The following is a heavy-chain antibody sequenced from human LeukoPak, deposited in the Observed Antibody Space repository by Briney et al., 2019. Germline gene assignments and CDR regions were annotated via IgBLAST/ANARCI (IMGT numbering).Heavy chain of an antibody. CDR3: AKESGKFDY. Sequence: GGSLRLSCVASGLNFDDSAMHWVRQAPGKGPEWVSLISGDGGSTFYADSVKGRFSISRDNSKNSLYLQMNSLRPKDTAMYYCAKESGKFDYWGQGTLVAVSS. CDR1: GLNFDDSA. V-gene: IGHV3-43*02. J-gene: IGHJ4*02. CDR2: ISGDGGST.